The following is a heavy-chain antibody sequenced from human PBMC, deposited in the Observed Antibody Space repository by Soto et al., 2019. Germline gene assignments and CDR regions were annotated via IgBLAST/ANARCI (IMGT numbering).Heavy chain of an antibody. Sequence: QVQLVQSGAEVKKPGSSVNVSCKASGGTFSSDAISWLRQAPGHGLEGMGGIIPVFGTANYAQKFQGRVTITADESTSTAYMELSRLRSEDTAGYYCAGRITIFGAEHWGQGTLVTVSS. CDR2: IIPVFGTA. CDR1: GGTFSSDA. J-gene: IGHJ1*01. V-gene: IGHV1-69*12. D-gene: IGHD3-3*01. CDR3: AGRITIFGAEH.